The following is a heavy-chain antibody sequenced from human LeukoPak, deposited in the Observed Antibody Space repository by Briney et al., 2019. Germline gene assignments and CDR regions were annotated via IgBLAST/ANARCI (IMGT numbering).Heavy chain of an antibody. Sequence: SETLSLTCTVSSDSIFISNWWSWVRRPPGKGLEWIGQIFHSGSTSYSPSLKSRVTISMDKSKNQISLRLTSVTAADTAVYYCARSPTKRVPEDYWGQGTLVTVSS. CDR2: IFHSGST. V-gene: IGHV4-4*02. J-gene: IGHJ4*02. CDR3: ARSPTKRVPEDY. D-gene: IGHD2-2*01. CDR1: SDSIFISNW.